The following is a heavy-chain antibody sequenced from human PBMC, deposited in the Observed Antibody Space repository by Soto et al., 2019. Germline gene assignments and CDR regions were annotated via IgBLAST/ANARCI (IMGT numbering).Heavy chain of an antibody. J-gene: IGHJ4*02. CDR1: GFTFSSYS. V-gene: IGHV3-21*01. CDR2: ISSSSSYI. Sequence: GGSLRLSCAASGFTFSSYSMNWVRQAPGKGLEWVSSISSSSSYIYYADSVKGRFTISRDNAKNSLYLQMNSLRAEDTAVYYCARVDDYGDLDFDYWGQGTLVTVSS. D-gene: IGHD4-17*01. CDR3: ARVDDYGDLDFDY.